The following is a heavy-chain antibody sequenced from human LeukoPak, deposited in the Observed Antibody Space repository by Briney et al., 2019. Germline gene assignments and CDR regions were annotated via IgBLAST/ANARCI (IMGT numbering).Heavy chain of an antibody. J-gene: IGHJ4*02. Sequence: PGRSLRLSCAASGFTFDDYAMHWVRQAPGKGLEWVSSISSSSTYIYHADSVKGRFTISRDNAKNSLYLQMNSLRVEDTAVYYCARVNCGGDCYPIFDYWGQGTLVTVSS. D-gene: IGHD2-21*01. CDR2: ISSSSTYI. V-gene: IGHV3-21*01. CDR3: ARVNCGGDCYPIFDY. CDR1: GFTFDDYA.